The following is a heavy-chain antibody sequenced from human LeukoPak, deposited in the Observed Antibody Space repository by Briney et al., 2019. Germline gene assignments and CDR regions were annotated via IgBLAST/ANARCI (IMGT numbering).Heavy chain of an antibody. CDR3: ANERWGELLGVYCYYYYMDV. CDR2: ISYDGSNK. CDR1: GFTFSSYG. D-gene: IGHD1-26*01. J-gene: IGHJ6*03. V-gene: IGHV3-30*18. Sequence: GRSLRLSCAASGFTFSSYGMHWVRQAPGKGLEWVAVISYDGSNKYYADSVKGRFTISRDNSKNTLYLQMNSLRAEDTAVYYGANERWGELLGVYCYYYYMDVWGKGTTVTVSS.